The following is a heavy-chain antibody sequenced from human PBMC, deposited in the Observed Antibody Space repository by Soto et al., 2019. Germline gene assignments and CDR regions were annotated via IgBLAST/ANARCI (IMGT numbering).Heavy chain of an antibody. CDR2: IYYSGST. CDR1: GGSISSYY. J-gene: IGHJ6*02. V-gene: IGHV4-59*01. Sequence: PSETLSLTCTVSGGSISSYYWSWIRQPPGKGLEWIGYIYYSGSTNYNPSLKSRVTISVDTSKNQFSLKLSSVTAADTAVYYCARVIGGPKLLDAYYYYCGMDVWGQGTTVTVSS. CDR3: ARVIGGPKLLDAYYYYCGMDV. D-gene: IGHD2-15*01.